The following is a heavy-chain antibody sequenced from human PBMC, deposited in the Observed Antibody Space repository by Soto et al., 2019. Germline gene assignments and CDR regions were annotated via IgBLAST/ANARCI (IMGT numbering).Heavy chain of an antibody. J-gene: IGHJ6*02. CDR3: ASPGELLTYCYYGMDV. V-gene: IGHV4-34*01. D-gene: IGHD3-10*01. CDR2: INHSGST. CDR1: GGSFSGYY. Sequence: SETLSLTCAVYGGSFSGYYWSWIRQPPGKGLEWIGEINHSGSTNYNPSLKSRVTISVDTSKNQFSLKLSSVTAADTAVYYCASPGELLTYCYYGMDVWGQGTTVT.